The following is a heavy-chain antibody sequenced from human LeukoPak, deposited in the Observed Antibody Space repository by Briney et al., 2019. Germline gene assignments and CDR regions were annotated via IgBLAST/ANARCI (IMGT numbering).Heavy chain of an antibody. CDR1: GYNFNSYY. Sequence: ASVKVSCKASGYNFNSYYIHWVRQAPGQGLTWMGWINPDNGKTKYEPRFQGRVTMTWDTSINTAYVDLTGLRSDDTAVYYCARNEPAVSVVDAFDVWGRGTVVTVSS. J-gene: IGHJ3*01. D-gene: IGHD1-1*01. CDR3: ARNEPAVSVVDAFDV. CDR2: INPDNGKT. V-gene: IGHV1-2*02.